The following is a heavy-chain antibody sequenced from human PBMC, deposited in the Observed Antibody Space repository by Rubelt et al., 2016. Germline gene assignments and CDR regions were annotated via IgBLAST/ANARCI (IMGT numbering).Heavy chain of an antibody. J-gene: IGHJ3*02. CDR3: ARSYYDFWSGYYTGAFDI. Sequence: KGRFTISRDNAKNSLYLQMNSLRAEDTAVYYCARSYYDFWSGYYTGAFDIWGQGTMVTVSS. V-gene: IGHV3-48*01. D-gene: IGHD3-3*01.